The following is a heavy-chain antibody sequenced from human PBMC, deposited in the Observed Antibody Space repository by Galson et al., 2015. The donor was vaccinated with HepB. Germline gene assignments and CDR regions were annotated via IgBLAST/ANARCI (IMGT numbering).Heavy chain of an antibody. V-gene: IGHV3-11*01. CDR1: GFTFSNYY. CDR2: ISISDSFT. D-gene: IGHD1-20*01. CDR3: ARGNNWNPDY. Sequence: SLRLSCAASGFTFSNYYMSWFRQAPGKGLEWVSYISISDSFTHYADSMKGRFTISRDNAKNSLYLQINSLRAEDTAVYYCARGNNWNPDYWGQGTLVTVSS. J-gene: IGHJ4*02.